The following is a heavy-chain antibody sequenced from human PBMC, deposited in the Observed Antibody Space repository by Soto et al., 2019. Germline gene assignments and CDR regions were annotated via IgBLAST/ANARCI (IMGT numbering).Heavy chain of an antibody. V-gene: IGHV4-4*02. Sequence: PSEILSLTCAVSGGSISSSNWWSWVRQPPGKGLEWIGEIYYSGSTYYNPSLKSRVTISVDTSKNQFSLKLSSVTAADTAVYYCARGRGSYYYYGMDVWGQGTTVNVSS. CDR1: GGSISSSNW. J-gene: IGHJ6*02. D-gene: IGHD3-10*01. CDR2: IYYSGST. CDR3: ARGRGSYYYYGMDV.